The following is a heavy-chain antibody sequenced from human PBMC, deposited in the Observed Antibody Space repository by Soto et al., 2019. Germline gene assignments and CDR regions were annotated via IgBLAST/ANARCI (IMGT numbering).Heavy chain of an antibody. J-gene: IGHJ6*02. D-gene: IGHD1-1*01. Sequence: ASVKVYCKASGYTFTSYGISWVRQAPGQGLEWMGWISAYNGNTNYAQKLQGRVTMTTDTSTSTAYMELRSLRSDDTAVYYCAREPLRDIDGPRTNGYYYGLDCWGQGTTVTVSS. CDR2: ISAYNGNT. V-gene: IGHV1-18*04. CDR3: AREPLRDIDGPRTNGYYYGLDC. CDR1: GYTFTSYG.